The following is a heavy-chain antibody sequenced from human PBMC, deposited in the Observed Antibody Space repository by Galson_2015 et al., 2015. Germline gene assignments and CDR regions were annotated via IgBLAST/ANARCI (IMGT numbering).Heavy chain of an antibody. Sequence: SLRLSCAASGFTFSSYSMNWVRQAPGKGLEWISYIHGSNNNKYYADSVKGRFTISRDNAKNSLYLQMNSLRDEDTAVYYCARLYGDYGYWGQGTLVTVSS. CDR3: ARLYGDYGY. D-gene: IGHD4-17*01. CDR2: IHGSNNNK. J-gene: IGHJ4*02. CDR1: GFTFSSYS. V-gene: IGHV3-48*02.